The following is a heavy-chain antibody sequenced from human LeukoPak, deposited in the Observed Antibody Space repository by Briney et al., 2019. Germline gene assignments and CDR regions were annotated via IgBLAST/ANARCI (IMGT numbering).Heavy chain of an antibody. V-gene: IGHV3-30*03. CDR3: ARSTTDFWSGDFDP. Sequence: GGSLRLSCAASGFTFSSYGMHWVRQAQGKGLEWVAVISYDGSNKYYADSVKGRFTISRDNSKNTLYLQMNSLRAEDTAVYYCARSTTDFWSGDFDPWGQGTLVTVSS. J-gene: IGHJ5*02. CDR2: ISYDGSNK. CDR1: GFTFSSYG. D-gene: IGHD3-3*01.